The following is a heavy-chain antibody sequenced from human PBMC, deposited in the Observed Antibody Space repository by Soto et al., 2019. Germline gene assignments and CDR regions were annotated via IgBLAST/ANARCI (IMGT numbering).Heavy chain of an antibody. CDR3: AKGGRQWLVTSDFNY. Sequence: GGSLRLSCAASGFTFSDYAMHWVRQAPGKGLEWVSYISSSSSTIYYADSVKGRFTISRDNAKNSLYLQMNSLRAEDTAVYYCAKGGRQWLVTSDFNYWGQGALVTVS. D-gene: IGHD6-19*01. V-gene: IGHV3-48*01. CDR1: GFTFSDYA. CDR2: ISSSSSTI. J-gene: IGHJ4*02.